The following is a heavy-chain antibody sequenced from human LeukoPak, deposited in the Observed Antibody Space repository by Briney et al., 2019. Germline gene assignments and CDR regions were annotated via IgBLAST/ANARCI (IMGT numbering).Heavy chain of an antibody. CDR1: GFTFSSYA. Sequence: QSGGSLRLSCAASGFTFSSYAMHWVRQAPGKGPEWVAVISYDGSNKYYADSVRGRFTISRDNSKNTLYLQMNSLRAEDTAVYYCARGLPFDYWGQGTLVTVSS. CDR3: ARGLPFDY. CDR2: ISYDGSNK. D-gene: IGHD5-12*01. V-gene: IGHV3-30-3*01. J-gene: IGHJ4*02.